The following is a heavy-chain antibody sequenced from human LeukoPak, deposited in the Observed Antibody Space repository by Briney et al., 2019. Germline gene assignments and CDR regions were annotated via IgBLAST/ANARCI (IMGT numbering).Heavy chain of an antibody. V-gene: IGHV3-66*01. D-gene: IGHD3-22*01. CDR2: IYSGGST. J-gene: IGHJ3*02. CDR3: ARVLTYYYDSSGSNAFDI. Sequence: GGSLRLSCAASGFTVSSNYMSWVRQAPGKGLEWVSVIYSGGSTYYADSVKGRFTISRDNSKNTLHLQMNSLRAEDTAVYYCARVLTYYYDSSGSNAFDIWGQGTMVTVSS. CDR1: GFTVSSNY.